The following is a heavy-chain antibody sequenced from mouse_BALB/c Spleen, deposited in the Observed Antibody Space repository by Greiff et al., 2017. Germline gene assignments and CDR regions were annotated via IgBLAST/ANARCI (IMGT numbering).Heavy chain of an antibody. CDR1: GFAFSSYD. V-gene: IGHV5-12-1*01. CDR3: ARHEGTTAKEFAY. Sequence: EVMLVESGGGLVKPGGSLKLSCAASGFAFSSYDMSWVRQTPEKRLEWVAYISSGGGSTYYPDTVKGRFTISRDNAKNTLYLQMSSLKSEDTAMYYCARHEGTTAKEFAYWGQGTLVTVSA. J-gene: IGHJ3*01. CDR2: ISSGGGST. D-gene: IGHD1-2*01.